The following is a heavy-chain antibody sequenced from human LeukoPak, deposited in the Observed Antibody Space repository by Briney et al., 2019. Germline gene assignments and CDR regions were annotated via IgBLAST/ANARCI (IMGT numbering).Heavy chain of an antibody. CDR3: AKGADFWSGAHYLEY. Sequence: GGSLRLSCTASGFTFGDYAMSWVRQAPGKGLEWVSVISGSGVNTYYADSLKGRFTISRDNSKNTLYLQMKSLRAEDTAVYYCAKGADFWSGAHYLEYWGQGTLVTVSS. J-gene: IGHJ4*02. CDR2: ISGSGVNT. V-gene: IGHV3-23*01. D-gene: IGHD3-3*01. CDR1: GFTFGDYA.